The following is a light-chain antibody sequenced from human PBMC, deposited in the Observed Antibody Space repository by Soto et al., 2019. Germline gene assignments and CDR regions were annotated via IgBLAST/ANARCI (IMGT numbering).Light chain of an antibody. CDR2: DAS. CDR1: QSISVS. V-gene: IGKV1-5*01. Sequence: IQMTQSPSTLSASVGDTVTITCRASQSISVSLAWYQQKLGKAPNLLIYDASTLQGGVPSRFSGSGSGTEFTLTVTSLQPEDFATYFCQQYDKYSTFGHGTKVDVK. CDR3: QQYDKYST. J-gene: IGKJ1*01.